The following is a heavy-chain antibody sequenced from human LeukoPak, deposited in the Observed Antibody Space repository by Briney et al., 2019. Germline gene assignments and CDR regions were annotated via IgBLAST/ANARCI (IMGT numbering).Heavy chain of an antibody. Sequence: GSLRLSCAASGFTFGTYGMSWVRQGPGKGLEWVSGISGRGVSTYYADSVKGRFTISRDNSKNTLYLQMNSLRAEDAAVYYCAKGRGYGDFVFDYWGQGTLVTVSS. D-gene: IGHD4-17*01. CDR1: GFTFGTYG. CDR3: AKGRGYGDFVFDY. J-gene: IGHJ4*02. CDR2: ISGRGVST. V-gene: IGHV3-23*01.